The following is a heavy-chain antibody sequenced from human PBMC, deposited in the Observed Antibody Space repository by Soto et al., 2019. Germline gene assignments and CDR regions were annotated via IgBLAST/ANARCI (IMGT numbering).Heavy chain of an antibody. J-gene: IGHJ4*02. CDR2: IYYSGST. CDR1: GGSISSYY. V-gene: IGHV4-59*01. D-gene: IGHD2-8*01. CDR3: ARDYCTNGVCYMDY. Sequence: SATLSLTCTVSGGSISSYYWSWIRQPPGKGLEWIGYIYYSGSTNYNPSLKSRVTISVDTSKNQFSLKLSSVTAADTAVYYCARDYCTNGVCYMDYWGQGTLVTVSS.